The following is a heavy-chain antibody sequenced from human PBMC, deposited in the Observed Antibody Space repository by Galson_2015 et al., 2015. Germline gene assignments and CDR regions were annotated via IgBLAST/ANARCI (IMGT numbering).Heavy chain of an antibody. V-gene: IGHV3-30*01. CDR3: AGVKPPITGDIVATIDPFDY. D-gene: IGHD5-12*01. CDR1: GFTFSSYA. J-gene: IGHJ4*02. CDR2: ISYDGSNK. Sequence: SLRLSCAASGFTFSSYAMHWVRQAPGKGLEWVAVISYDGSNKYYADSVKGRFTISRDNSKNTLYLQMNSLRAEDTAVYYCAGVKPPITGDIVATIDPFDYWGQGTLVTVSS.